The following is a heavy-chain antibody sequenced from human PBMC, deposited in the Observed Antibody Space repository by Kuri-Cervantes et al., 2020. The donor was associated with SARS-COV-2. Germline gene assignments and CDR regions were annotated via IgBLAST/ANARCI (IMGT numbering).Heavy chain of an antibody. J-gene: IGHJ5*02. Sequence: LSLTCDVSGGSFTYYYWSWIRQPPGKGLELIGEINDSGAANYNPSLKSRVTISVDTSKNQFSLKLSSVTAADTAVYYCARVLNSGSYPYRGNWFDPWGQGTLVTVSS. CDR1: GGSFTYYY. CDR2: INDSGAA. CDR3: ARVLNSGSYPYRGNWFDP. D-gene: IGHD3-10*01. V-gene: IGHV4-34*01.